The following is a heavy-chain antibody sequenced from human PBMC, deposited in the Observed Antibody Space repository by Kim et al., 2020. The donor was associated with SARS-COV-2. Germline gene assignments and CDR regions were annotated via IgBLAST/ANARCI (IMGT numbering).Heavy chain of an antibody. Sequence: GGSLRLSCAASGFTFSSYAMSWVRQAPGKGLEWVSAISGSGGSTYYADSVKGRFTISRDNSKNTLYLQMNSLRAEDTAVYYCAKSRPWIQLWRRGLNYGMDVWGQGTTVTVSS. CDR3: AKSRPWIQLWRRGLNYGMDV. V-gene: IGHV3-23*01. D-gene: IGHD5-18*01. J-gene: IGHJ6*02. CDR2: ISGSGGST. CDR1: GFTFSSYA.